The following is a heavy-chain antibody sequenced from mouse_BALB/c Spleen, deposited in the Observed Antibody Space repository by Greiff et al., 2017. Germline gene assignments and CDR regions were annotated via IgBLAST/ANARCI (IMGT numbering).Heavy chain of an antibody. CDR3: ARSGRYDAYAMDY. CDR1: GFNIKDTY. CDR2: IDPANGNT. V-gene: IGHV14-3*02. J-gene: IGHJ4*01. D-gene: IGHD2-14*01. Sequence: VQLQQSGAELVKPGASVKLSCTASGFNIKDTYMHWVKQRPEQGLEWIGRIDPANGNTKYDPKFQGKATITADTSSNTAYLQLSSLTSEDTAVYYCARSGRYDAYAMDYWGQGTSVTVSS.